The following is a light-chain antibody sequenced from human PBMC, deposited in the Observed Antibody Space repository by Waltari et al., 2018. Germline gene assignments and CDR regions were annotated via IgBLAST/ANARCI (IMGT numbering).Light chain of an antibody. J-gene: IGKJ5*01. Sequence: DIQMTQSPSTLSASVGDRVTITCRASQNINKWLAWYQQKPGHAPKLLIYKSSNLQTGVPSRFSGSGSGTEFTLTINSLQPDDFATYYCQQYGSSSHFGQGTRLEIK. CDR1: QNINKW. CDR3: QQYGSSSH. V-gene: IGKV1-5*03. CDR2: KSS.